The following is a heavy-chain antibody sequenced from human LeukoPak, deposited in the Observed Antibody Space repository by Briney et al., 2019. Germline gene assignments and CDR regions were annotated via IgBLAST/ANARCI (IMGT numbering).Heavy chain of an antibody. J-gene: IGHJ4*02. D-gene: IGHD7-27*01. CDR2: ISYSGST. V-gene: IGHV4-59*11. Sequence: SETLSLTCTVSGVSIRRHYWIWIRQPPGKGLEWIGHISYSGSTNYNPSLKSRVTISVDTSKNQFSLRLSSVTAADTAVYYCARDGEGDEGWDYWGQGTLVTVSS. CDR3: ARDGEGDEGWDY. CDR1: GVSIRRHY.